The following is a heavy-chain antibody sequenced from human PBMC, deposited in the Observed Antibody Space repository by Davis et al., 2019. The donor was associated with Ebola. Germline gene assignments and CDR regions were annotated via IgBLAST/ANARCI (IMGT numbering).Heavy chain of an antibody. CDR1: GFTFSSYA. V-gene: IGHV3-23*01. D-gene: IGHD6-19*01. Sequence: PGGSLRLSCAASGFTFSSYAMSWVRQAPGKGLEWVSAISGSGGSTYYADSVKGRFTISRDNSKNTLYLQMNSLRAEDTAVYYCATWYSSGWYPAYYYYGMDVWGQGTAVTVSS. CDR2: ISGSGGST. CDR3: ATWYSSGWYPAYYYYGMDV. J-gene: IGHJ6*02.